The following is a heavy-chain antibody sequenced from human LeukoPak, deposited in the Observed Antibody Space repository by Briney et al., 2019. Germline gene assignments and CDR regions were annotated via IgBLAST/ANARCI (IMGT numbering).Heavy chain of an antibody. CDR2: INWNGGST. CDR1: GFTFDDYG. CDR3: ARDSDLHCSGGSCTNFDY. Sequence: PGGSLRLSCAASGFTFDDYGMSWVRQAPGKGLEWVSGINWNGGSTGYADSVKGRFTISRDNAKNSLYLQMNSLRVEDTAVYYCARDSDLHCSGGSCTNFDYWGQGTLVTVSS. J-gene: IGHJ4*02. D-gene: IGHD2-15*01. V-gene: IGHV3-20*04.